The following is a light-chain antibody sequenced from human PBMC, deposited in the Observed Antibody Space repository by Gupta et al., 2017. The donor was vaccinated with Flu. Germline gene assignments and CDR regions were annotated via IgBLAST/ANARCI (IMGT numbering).Light chain of an antibody. Sequence: EIVMTQSPATLSVSPGESATLSCRASQSISTHLAWYQKKPGQAPKLLIYGASTRAKGIKARLNGSGDGTEFTFTISSRQSEDFAVYHCQQANDAYPMYTFGQGTKVENK. CDR2: GAS. CDR1: QSISTH. V-gene: IGKV3-15*01. J-gene: IGKJ2*01. CDR3: QQANDAYPMYT.